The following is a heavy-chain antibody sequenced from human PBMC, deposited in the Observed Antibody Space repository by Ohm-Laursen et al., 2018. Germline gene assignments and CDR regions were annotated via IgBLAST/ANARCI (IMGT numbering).Heavy chain of an antibody. D-gene: IGHD4-23*01. V-gene: IGHV4-59*12. CDR2: IYYTGST. J-gene: IGHJ5*02. CDR3: AGNSSDGSQVGFDP. CDR1: GGSISSYY. Sequence: PSETLSLTCIVSGGSISSYYWTWIRQPPGKGLEWIGYIYYTGSTKYNPSLKSRVTISLDTSKNQFSLKVSSVTAADTAVYYCAGNSSDGSQVGFDPWGQGTLVTVSS.